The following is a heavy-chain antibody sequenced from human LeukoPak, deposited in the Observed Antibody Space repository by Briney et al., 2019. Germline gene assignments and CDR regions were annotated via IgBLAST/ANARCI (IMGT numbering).Heavy chain of an antibody. J-gene: IGHJ4*02. D-gene: IGHD1-1*01. CDR2: ISGSGGST. Sequence: GGSLRLSCVASGFTFSSYAMSLVRQAPGKGLEWVSAISGSGGSTYYADSVKGRFTISRDNFKNTLYLQMNSLRAEDTAVYYCAKLRYLEYFDYWGQGTLVTVSS. CDR3: AKLRYLEYFDY. V-gene: IGHV3-23*01. CDR1: GFTFSSYA.